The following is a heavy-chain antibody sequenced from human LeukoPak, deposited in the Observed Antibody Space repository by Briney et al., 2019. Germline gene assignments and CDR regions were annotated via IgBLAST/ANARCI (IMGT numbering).Heavy chain of an antibody. CDR2: IYSGGTT. D-gene: IGHD3-22*01. Sequence: GGSLRLSCAVSGFTVSSNYMSWVRQAPGKGLEWVSVIYSGGTTYYADSVKGRFTISRDNSKNTLYLQMNSLRAEDTAAYYCGRYDSSGDYFDYWGQGTLVTVSS. V-gene: IGHV3-53*01. J-gene: IGHJ4*02. CDR1: GFTVSSNY. CDR3: GRYDSSGDYFDY.